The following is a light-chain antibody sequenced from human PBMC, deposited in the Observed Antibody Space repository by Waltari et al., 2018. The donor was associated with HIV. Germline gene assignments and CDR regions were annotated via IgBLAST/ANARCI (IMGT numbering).Light chain of an antibody. CDR2: DAS. CDR3: QQYNNWPPV. CDR1: QSVSSN. J-gene: IGKJ4*01. Sequence: EIVMTQSPATLSVSPGERDTLSCRASQSVSSNLAWYQQKPGQAPRVLIYDASTRATGIPARFSGSGSGTEFTLTISSLQSEDFAVYYCQQYNNWPPVFGGGTKVEIK. V-gene: IGKV3-15*01.